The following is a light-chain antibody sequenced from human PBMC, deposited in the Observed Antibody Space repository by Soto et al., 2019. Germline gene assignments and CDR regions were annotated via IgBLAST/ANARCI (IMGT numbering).Light chain of an antibody. CDR2: KAS. CDR1: QSISSW. Sequence: DIQMTQSRSTLSASVGRRLTITCRASQSISSWLAWYQKKPGKAPKLLIYKASSLESGVPSRFSGSGSGTEFTLTINSLQPADFATYYCQQYNSYSFGGGTKVDIK. CDR3: QQYNSYS. V-gene: IGKV1-5*03. J-gene: IGKJ4*01.